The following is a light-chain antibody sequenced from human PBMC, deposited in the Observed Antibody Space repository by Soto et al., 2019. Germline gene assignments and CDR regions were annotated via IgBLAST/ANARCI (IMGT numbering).Light chain of an antibody. V-gene: IGLV2-8*01. Sequence: QSALTQPPSASGSPGQSVTISCTGTSSDVGSYNYVSWYQQQHPGKAPKLMIYEVSKRPSGVPDRFSGSKSGNTASLTVSGLQAEDEADYYCSSYTGSNDLVVFGGGIKLTVL. CDR2: EVS. CDR3: SSYTGSNDLVV. CDR1: SSDVGSYNY. J-gene: IGLJ2*01.